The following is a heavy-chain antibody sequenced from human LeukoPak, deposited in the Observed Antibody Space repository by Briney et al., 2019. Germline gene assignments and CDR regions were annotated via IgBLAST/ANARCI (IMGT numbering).Heavy chain of an antibody. V-gene: IGHV4-59*11. J-gene: IGHJ4*02. CDR3: ARSYYDFWSGFYSDF. CDR1: GGSINSHY. Sequence: PSETLSLTCTVSGGSINSHYWSWIRQPPGKGLQWIGFISYSGSTSYNPSLMSRVTISVDTPKNQFSLKLNSVTAADTALYFCARSYYDFWSGFYSDFWGQGALVTVSS. CDR2: ISYSGST. D-gene: IGHD3-3*01.